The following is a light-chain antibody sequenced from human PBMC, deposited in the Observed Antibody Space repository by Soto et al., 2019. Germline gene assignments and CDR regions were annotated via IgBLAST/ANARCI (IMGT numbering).Light chain of an antibody. J-gene: IGKJ2*01. CDR3: HQFGSPWYT. CDR1: QSVPRNY. Sequence: EIVLTQSPGTLSLSPGERATLSCRASQSVPRNYLAWYQHKPGQSPRLLISGASSRATGIPDRFSGSGSGTDLTLTISRLEPDDFAVYYCHQFGSPWYTFGQGTKLEI. V-gene: IGKV3-20*01. CDR2: GAS.